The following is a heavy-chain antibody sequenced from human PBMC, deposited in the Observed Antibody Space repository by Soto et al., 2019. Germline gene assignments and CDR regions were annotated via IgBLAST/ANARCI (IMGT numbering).Heavy chain of an antibody. CDR1: GGTFSSYA. V-gene: IGHV1-69*06. Sequence: GSSVKVSCKASGGTFSSYAISWVRQAPGQGLEWMGGIIPIFGTANYAQKFQGRVTITADKSTRTAYMELSSLRSEDTAVYYCARDTIGPIGFYYYYGIDVWGQGTTVTVSS. D-gene: IGHD2-8*01. J-gene: IGHJ6*02. CDR3: ARDTIGPIGFYYYYGIDV. CDR2: IIPIFGTA.